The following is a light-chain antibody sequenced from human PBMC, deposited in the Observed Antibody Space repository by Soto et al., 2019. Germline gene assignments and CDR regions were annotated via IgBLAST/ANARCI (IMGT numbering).Light chain of an antibody. CDR1: QSINYY. J-gene: IGKJ1*01. V-gene: IGKV1-39*01. CDR2: GSS. CDR3: QQTYVAPWT. Sequence: DIQMTQSPSSLSASVGDSVTITCRASQSINYYLNWYQQKPGKAPKLLIFGSSSLLTGVSSRFAGSGSGTDFILTISSLQPEDFATYYCQQTYVAPWTFGQGTNV.